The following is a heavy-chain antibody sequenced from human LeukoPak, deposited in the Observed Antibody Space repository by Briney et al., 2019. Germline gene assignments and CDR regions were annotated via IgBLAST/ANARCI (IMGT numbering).Heavy chain of an antibody. V-gene: IGHV4-39*07. J-gene: IGHJ6*04. Sequence: SETLSLTCTVSGGSISSSRYYGGWIRQPPGKGLEWIGSKYYSGSTYYNPSLESRVTISVDTSKNQFSLKLSSVTAADTAVYYCARAGYSGSDFSVWGKGTTVTVSS. CDR3: ARAGYSGSDFSV. CDR1: GGSISSSRYY. D-gene: IGHD5-12*01. CDR2: KYYSGST.